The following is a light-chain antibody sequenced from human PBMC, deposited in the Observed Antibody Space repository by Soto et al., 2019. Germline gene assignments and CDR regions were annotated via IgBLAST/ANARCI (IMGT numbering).Light chain of an antibody. CDR1: QSIGMY. V-gene: IGKV1-39*01. CDR2: GSP. Sequence: DIQMTQSPSSLSASVGDRVTITCRASQSIGMYVNWYQQKPGKAPEVVGYGSPSLQGGVPSRFSGSGSGTDFTLTITSLQPEDFGTYYCQQGYDTPYTFGQGT. J-gene: IGKJ2*01. CDR3: QQGYDTPYT.